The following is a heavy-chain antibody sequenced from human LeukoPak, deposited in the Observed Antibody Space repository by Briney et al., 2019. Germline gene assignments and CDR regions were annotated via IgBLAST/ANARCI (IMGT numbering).Heavy chain of an antibody. CDR2: IYYSGST. CDR1: GGSISSSNYY. V-gene: IGHV4-39*01. D-gene: IGHD5-12*01. Sequence: SETLSVTCTVPGGSISSSNYYWGWIRQPPGKGLGWIGSIYYSGSTYYNPSLKSRVTISVDTSKNQFSLKLSSVTAADTAVYYCARRTIVATIDYWGQGTLVTVSS. J-gene: IGHJ4*02. CDR3: ARRTIVATIDY.